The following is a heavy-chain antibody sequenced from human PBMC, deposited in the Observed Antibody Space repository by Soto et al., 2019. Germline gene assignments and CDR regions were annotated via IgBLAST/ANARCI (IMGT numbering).Heavy chain of an antibody. CDR2: IGGSGSGA. CDR1: GFTFNNYA. Sequence: GGSLRLSCAASGFTFNNYAMTWVRQAPGKGLEWVSGIGGSGSGAYYADSVKGRFTISRDNSKNTLYLQMNSLRAEDTAVYYCTKLRGGTCYSGIDYWGQGTLVTVSS. CDR3: TKLRGGTCYSGIDY. J-gene: IGHJ4*02. V-gene: IGHV3-23*01. D-gene: IGHD2-15*01.